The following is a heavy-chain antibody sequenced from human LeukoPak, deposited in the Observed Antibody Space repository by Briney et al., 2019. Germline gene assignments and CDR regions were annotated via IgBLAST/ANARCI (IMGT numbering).Heavy chain of an antibody. D-gene: IGHD6-19*01. CDR3: ARDSADSSGWYVTSCYFDY. V-gene: IGHV3-7*01. CDR2: IKQDGSEK. J-gene: IGHJ4*02. CDR1: GFTFSSYW. Sequence: GGSLRLSCAASGFTFSSYWMSWVRQAPGKGLEWVANIKQDGSEKYYVDSVKGRFTISRDNAKNSLYLQMNSLRAEDTAVYYCARDSADSSGWYVTSCYFDYWGQGTLVTVSS.